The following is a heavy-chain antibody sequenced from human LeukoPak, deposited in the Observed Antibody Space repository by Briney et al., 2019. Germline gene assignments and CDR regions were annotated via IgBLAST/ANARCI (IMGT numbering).Heavy chain of an antibody. D-gene: IGHD3-10*01. V-gene: IGHV5-51*01. CDR2: IFPRASEV. J-gene: IGHJ5*02. Sequence: GESLKISCKDVGNTFGTYWVGWVRQMPGKGLEYMGIIFPRASEVRYGPAFQGQVTISADKSLSTAYLQWTGLKASDTAMYYCARHTGRPQAGWFDPWGQGTLVTVSA. CDR3: ARHTGRPQAGWFDP. CDR1: GNTFGTYW.